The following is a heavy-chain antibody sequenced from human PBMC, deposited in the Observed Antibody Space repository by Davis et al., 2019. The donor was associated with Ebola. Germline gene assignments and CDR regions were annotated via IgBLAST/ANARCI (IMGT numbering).Heavy chain of an antibody. CDR3: ANLEWVNPDY. D-gene: IGHD3-3*01. Sequence: PGGSLRLSCGVSGFTMSSFEMNWVRQAPGQGLEWVASIKEDGSEKYHVHSVEGRFTISRDNAKNSLYLQMNSLRAEDTAVYYCANLEWVNPDYWGQGVLVTVSS. CDR2: IKEDGSEK. V-gene: IGHV3-7*01. J-gene: IGHJ4*02. CDR1: GFTMSSFE.